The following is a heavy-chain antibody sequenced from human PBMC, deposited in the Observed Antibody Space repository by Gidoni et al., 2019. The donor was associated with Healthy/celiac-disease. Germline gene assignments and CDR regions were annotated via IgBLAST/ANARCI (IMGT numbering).Heavy chain of an antibody. CDR3: TRGGKGAYCGGDCYPDAFDI. CDR2: IRSKAYGGTT. V-gene: IGHV3-49*04. J-gene: IGHJ3*02. CDR1: GFTFGDYA. D-gene: IGHD2-21*02. Sequence: EVQLVESGGGLVQPARSLRLSCTASGFTFGDYAMIWVRQAPGKGLGWIGFIRSKAYGGTTEYAAYVKGRFTISRDDSKSIAYLQMNSLKTEDTAVYYCTRGGKGAYCGGDCYPDAFDIWGQGTMVTVFS.